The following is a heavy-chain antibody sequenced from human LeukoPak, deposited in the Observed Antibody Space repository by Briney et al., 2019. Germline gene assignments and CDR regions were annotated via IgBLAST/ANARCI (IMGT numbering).Heavy chain of an antibody. J-gene: IGHJ4*02. CDR3: ASVLSSSWGYFDY. CDR2: IYHSGST. V-gene: IGHV4-4*02. D-gene: IGHD6-13*01. CDR1: GGTISSSNW. Sequence: TSGTLSLTCDVSGGTISSSNWWSWVRQPPGKGLEWIGEIYHSGSTNYNPSLKSRVTISVDKSENQFSLKLSSVTAADTAVYYCASVLSSSWGYFDYWGQGTLVTVSS.